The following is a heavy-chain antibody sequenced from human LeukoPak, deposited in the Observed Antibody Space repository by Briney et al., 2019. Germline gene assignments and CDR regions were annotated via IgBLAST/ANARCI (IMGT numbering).Heavy chain of an antibody. V-gene: IGHV4-34*01. J-gene: IGHJ3*02. CDR3: ARVPYYDFWSSYYAFDI. D-gene: IGHD3-3*01. Sequence: GSLRLSCAASGFTFSSFWMSWVRQAPGKGLEWIGEINHSGSTNYNPSLKSRVTISVDTSKNQFSLKLSSVTAADTAVYYCARVPYYDFWSSYYAFDIWGQETMVTVSS. CDR1: GFTFSSFW. CDR2: INHSGST.